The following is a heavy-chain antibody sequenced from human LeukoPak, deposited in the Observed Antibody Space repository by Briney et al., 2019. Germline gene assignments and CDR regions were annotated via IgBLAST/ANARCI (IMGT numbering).Heavy chain of an antibody. Sequence: SQTLSLTCAISGDIVSSNSVTWNWIRQSPSRGLEWLGRTYYRSTWYNDYAVSVRGRIAVNPDTSKNQFSLHLNSVTPEDTAVYYCARRLTQYDCFDPWGQGILVTVSS. CDR3: ARRLTQYDCFDP. CDR1: GDIVSSNSVT. D-gene: IGHD2-2*01. CDR2: TYYRSTWYN. V-gene: IGHV6-1*01. J-gene: IGHJ5*02.